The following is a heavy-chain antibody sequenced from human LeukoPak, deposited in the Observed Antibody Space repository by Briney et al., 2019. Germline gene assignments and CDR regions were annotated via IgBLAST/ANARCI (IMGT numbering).Heavy chain of an antibody. CDR1: GGSFSINA. CDR3: ASTGDSGGKRYFDY. V-gene: IGHV1-69*13. Sequence: SVKVSCKASGGSFSINAITWVRQAPGQGLEWMGGIIPILGTSNYAQKFRGRVTITADESTSTAYMELSSLRSEDTAVYYCASTGDSGGKRYFDYWGQGTLVTVSS. D-gene: IGHD4-23*01. CDR2: IIPILGTS. J-gene: IGHJ4*02.